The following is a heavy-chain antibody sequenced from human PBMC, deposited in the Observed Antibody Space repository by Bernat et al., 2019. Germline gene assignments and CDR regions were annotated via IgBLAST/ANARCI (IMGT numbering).Heavy chain of an antibody. CDR3: ASTLGVVTTAPLDV. Sequence: EVQLVESGGGLVKPGGSLRLSCAASGFTFSSYSMNWVRQAPGKGLEWVSYISSSSSYIYYADSVKGRFTLSRDNAKNSLYLQMTSLRAEDTAVYYCASTLGVVTTAPLDVWGKGTTVTVSS. CDR2: ISSSSSYI. D-gene: IGHD2-15*01. J-gene: IGHJ6*04. V-gene: IGHV3-21*05. CDR1: GFTFSSYS.